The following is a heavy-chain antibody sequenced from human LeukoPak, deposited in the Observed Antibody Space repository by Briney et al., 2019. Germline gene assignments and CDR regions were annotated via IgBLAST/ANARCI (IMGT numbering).Heavy chain of an antibody. V-gene: IGHV1-2*02. D-gene: IGHD2-2*01. CDR1: GYTFTGYY. CDR2: INPNNGGT. J-gene: IGHJ4*02. Sequence: ASVKVSCKASGYTFTGYYMHWVRQAPGQGLEWMGWINPNNGGTNYAQKFQGRVTVTRDTSISTAYMERSRLRFDDTAVYYCARDLYRYCNGTSCYLDHWGQGTLVTVSS. CDR3: ARDLYRYCNGTSCYLDH.